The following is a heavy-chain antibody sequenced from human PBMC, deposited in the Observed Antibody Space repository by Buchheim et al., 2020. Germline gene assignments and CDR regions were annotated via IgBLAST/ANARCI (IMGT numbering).Heavy chain of an antibody. V-gene: IGHV3-30*18. D-gene: IGHD6-13*01. CDR2: ISYDGSNK. CDR1: GFTFSSYG. CDR3: AKDSSSWYRGWFDP. J-gene: IGHJ5*02. Sequence: QVQLVESGGGVVQPGRSLRLSCAASGFTFSSYGMHWVRQAPGKGLEWVAVISYDGSNKYYADSVKGRFTISRDNSKNTLYLQMNSLRAEDTAVYYCAKDSSSWYRGWFDPWGQGTL.